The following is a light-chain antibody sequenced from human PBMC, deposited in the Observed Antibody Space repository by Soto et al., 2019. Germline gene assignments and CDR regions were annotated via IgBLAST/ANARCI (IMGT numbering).Light chain of an antibody. CDR2: AAS. Sequence: DIQMTQSPSSLSASVGDRVTITCRASRGIGNYLAWYQQKPGKVPSLLIYAASTLQSGVSSRFSGSRSGTEFTLTISSLQPGDVATYYCQKYDDAPLSFGGGTKVEI. V-gene: IGKV1-27*01. CDR1: RGIGNY. CDR3: QKYDDAPLS. J-gene: IGKJ4*01.